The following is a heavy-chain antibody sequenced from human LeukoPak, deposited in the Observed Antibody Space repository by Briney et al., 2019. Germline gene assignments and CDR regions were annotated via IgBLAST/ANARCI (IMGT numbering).Heavy chain of an antibody. CDR3: ARLSGTYGTTSRVLDS. D-gene: IGHD1-1*01. J-gene: IGHJ4*02. V-gene: IGHV3-23*01. CDR2: ISGTAVDT. Sequence: PGGSLRLFCAASGFTFTTYAVIWVRQAPGKGLEWVSAISGTAVDTFYADSVKGRFTISRDNSDNTVSLQVNSLRAEDTAVYYCARLSGTYGTTSRVLDSWGQGTLVIVSS. CDR1: GFTFTTYA.